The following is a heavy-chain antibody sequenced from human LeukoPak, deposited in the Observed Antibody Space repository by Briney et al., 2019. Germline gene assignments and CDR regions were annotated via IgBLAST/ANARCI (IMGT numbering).Heavy chain of an antibody. V-gene: IGHV1-2*02. J-gene: IGHJ4*02. CDR2: INPKSGGT. CDR3: ARDAYNLYYFDS. CDR1: GYTFTGYY. D-gene: IGHD5-24*01. Sequence: ASVKVSCKASGYTFTGYYMHWVRQAPGQGLEWMGWINPKSGGTNYAQKFQGRVTMTRDTSISTAYMELSRLRSDDTAIYFCARDAYNLYYFDSWGQGTLVSVSS.